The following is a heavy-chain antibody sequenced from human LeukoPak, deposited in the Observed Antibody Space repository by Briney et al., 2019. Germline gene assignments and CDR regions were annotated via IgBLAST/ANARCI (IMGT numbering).Heavy chain of an antibody. J-gene: IGHJ4*02. CDR1: GYTFTGYY. CDR3: ASLWDPSYY. CDR2: INPNSGGT. Sequence: ASVKVSCKPSGYTFTGYYIHWVRQAPGQGLEWMGWINPNSGGTKYAQKFQDRVTMTRDTSITTAYMELSRLRSDDTAVYYCASLWDPSYYWGQGTLVTVSS. V-gene: IGHV1-2*02. D-gene: IGHD1-26*01.